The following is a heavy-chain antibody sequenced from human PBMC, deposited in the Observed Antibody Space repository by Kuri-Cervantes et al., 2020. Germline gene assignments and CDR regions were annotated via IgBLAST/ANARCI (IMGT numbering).Heavy chain of an antibody. V-gene: IGHV1-8*02. CDR2: MNPNSGNT. Sequence: ASVKVSCKASGYTFTSYDINWVRQATGQGLEWMGWMNPNSGNTGYAQKFQGRVTMTRNTSISTAYMELSGLRSEDTAVYYCARQVSSWYWFDPWGQETLVTVSS. CDR1: GYTFTSYD. J-gene: IGHJ5*02. CDR3: ARQVSSWYWFDP. D-gene: IGHD6-13*01.